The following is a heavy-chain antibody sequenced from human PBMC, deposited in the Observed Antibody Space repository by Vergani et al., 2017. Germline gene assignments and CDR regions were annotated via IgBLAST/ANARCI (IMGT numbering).Heavy chain of an antibody. CDR3: ARSTDYPDDYVSSDYFRRTLDV. V-gene: IGHV1-8*01. CDR2: MNPNSGTT. Sequence: QVQLVQSGSELKKPGASVKVSCKASGYSFSSYDISWVRQATGQGLEWMGWMNPNSGTTGYAQKFQGRVTMTRNTSIKTAYMELSRLSFEDAAVYYCARSTDYPDDYVSSDYFRRTLDVWGKGTTVTVS. CDR1: GYSFSSYD. D-gene: IGHD4/OR15-4a*01. J-gene: IGHJ6*03.